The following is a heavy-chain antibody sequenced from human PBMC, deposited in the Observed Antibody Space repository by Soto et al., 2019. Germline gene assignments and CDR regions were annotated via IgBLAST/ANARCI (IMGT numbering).Heavy chain of an antibody. V-gene: IGHV1-3*01. CDR2: INAGNGNT. Sequence: ASVKVSCKASGYSFTSYAMHWVRQALGQRLEWMGWINAGNGNTKYSQKFQARLTMSMDTSTSTVYMELSSLRSEDTAVYYCSRSIGIAVGSGGWWAIYFDFWGQGTRVTVSS. D-gene: IGHD6-19*01. CDR1: GYSFTSYA. J-gene: IGHJ4*02. CDR3: SRSIGIAVGSGGWWAIYFDF.